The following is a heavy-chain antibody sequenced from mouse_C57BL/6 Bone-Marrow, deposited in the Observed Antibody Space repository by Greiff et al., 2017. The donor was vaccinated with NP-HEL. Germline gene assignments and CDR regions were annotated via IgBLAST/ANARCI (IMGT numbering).Heavy chain of an antibody. Sequence: DVMLVESGGGLVKPGGSLKLSCAASGFTFSDYGMHWVRQAPEKGLEWVAYISSGSSTIYYADTVKGRFTISGDNAKNTLFLQMTSLRSEDTAMYYCAREDDEGDFDDWGQGTTLTVSS. V-gene: IGHV5-17*01. J-gene: IGHJ2*01. CDR3: AREDDEGDFDD. CDR1: GFTFSDYG. CDR2: ISSGSSTI.